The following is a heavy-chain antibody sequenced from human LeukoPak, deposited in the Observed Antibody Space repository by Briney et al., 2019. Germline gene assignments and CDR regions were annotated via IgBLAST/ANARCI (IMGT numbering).Heavy chain of an antibody. V-gene: IGHV3-30*04. CDR2: ISYDGSNK. CDR1: GFTFSSYA. J-gene: IGHJ6*03. Sequence: PGGSLRLSCAASGFTFSSYATHWVRQAPGKGLEWVAVISYDGSNKYYADSVKGRFTVSRDNSKNTLYLQMNSLRAEDTAVYYCARVGAYCTNGVCFNYYYYYYMDVWGKGTTVTVSS. D-gene: IGHD2-8*01. CDR3: ARVGAYCTNGVCFNYYYYYYMDV.